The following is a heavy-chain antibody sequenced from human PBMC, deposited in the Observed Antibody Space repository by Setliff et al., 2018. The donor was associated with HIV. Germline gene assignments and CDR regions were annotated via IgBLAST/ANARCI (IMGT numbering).Heavy chain of an antibody. Sequence: ASVKVSCKASGFTFTEYYIHWVRQAPGQGLEWMGWLRTGTGDTSYSVKFQGRLTITRDTSANTAYMELSNLRSEDTAVYYCVRRATAAEVFDYWGQGTLVTVSS. V-gene: IGHV1-3*04. CDR3: VRRATAAEVFDY. CDR2: LRTGTGDT. J-gene: IGHJ4*02. D-gene: IGHD6-13*01. CDR1: GFTFTEYY.